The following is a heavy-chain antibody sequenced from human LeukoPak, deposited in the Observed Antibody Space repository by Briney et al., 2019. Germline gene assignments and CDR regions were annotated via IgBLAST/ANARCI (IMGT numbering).Heavy chain of an antibody. V-gene: IGHV3-23*01. CDR3: AKDPQYYDFWSGYPGFDY. D-gene: IGHD3-3*01. CDR2: ISGSGGST. Sequence: PGGSLRLSCAASGFTFSSYAMSWVRQAPGKGLEWVSAISGSGGSTYYADSVKGRFTISRDNSKNTLYLQMNSLRAEDTAVYYCAKDPQYYDFWSGYPGFDYWGQGTLVTVSS. J-gene: IGHJ4*02. CDR1: GFTFSSYA.